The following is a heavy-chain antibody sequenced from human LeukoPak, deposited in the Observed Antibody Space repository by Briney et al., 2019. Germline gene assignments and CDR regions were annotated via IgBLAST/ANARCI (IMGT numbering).Heavy chain of an antibody. J-gene: IGHJ6*02. V-gene: IGHV1-69*01. CDR3: ARVELPAYCGGDCYSSPYGMDV. Sequence: SVKVSCKASGGTFSSYAISWVRQAPGQGLEWMGGIIPIFGTANYAQKFQGRATITADESTSTAYMELSSLRSEDTAVYYCARVELPAYCGGDCYSSPYGMDVWGQGTTVTVSS. CDR2: IIPIFGTA. CDR1: GGTFSSYA. D-gene: IGHD2-21*02.